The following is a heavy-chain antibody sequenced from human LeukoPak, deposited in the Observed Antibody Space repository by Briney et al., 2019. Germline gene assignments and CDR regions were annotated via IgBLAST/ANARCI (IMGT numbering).Heavy chain of an antibody. CDR1: GETLTESA. D-gene: IGHD6-13*01. V-gene: IGHV1-24*01. Sequence: GASVKVSCKISGETLTESAIHWVRQAPGKGLEWMGGFDPENGETVYAQKFQGRVTLTEDTSTDTAYMELSSLRSEDTAVYYCATQHAAQQQQLVRDWGQGTLVTVSS. J-gene: IGHJ4*02. CDR2: FDPENGET. CDR3: ATQHAAQQQQLVRD.